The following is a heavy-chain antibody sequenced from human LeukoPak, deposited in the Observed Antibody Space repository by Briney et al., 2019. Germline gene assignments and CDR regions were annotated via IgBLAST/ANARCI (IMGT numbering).Heavy chain of an antibody. V-gene: IGHV1-2*02. CDR1: GYTFTGYY. CDR2: INPNSGGT. J-gene: IGHJ3*02. CDR3: ARESRGEYSSGRDAFDI. Sequence: ASVKVSCKASGYTFTGYYMHWVRQAPGQGLEWMGWINPNSGGTNYAQKFQGRVTMTRDTSISTAYMELSRLRSDDTAVYYCARESRGEYSSGRDAFDIWGQGTMVTVSS. D-gene: IGHD6-25*01.